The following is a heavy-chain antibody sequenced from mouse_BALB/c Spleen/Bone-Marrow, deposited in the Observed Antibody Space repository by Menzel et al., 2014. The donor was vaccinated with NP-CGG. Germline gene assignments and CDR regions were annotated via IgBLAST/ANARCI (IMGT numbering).Heavy chain of an antibody. CDR2: IDPANGNT. J-gene: IGHJ4*01. CDR3: ARWEYYAMDY. D-gene: IGHD4-1*01. CDR1: GFNIKDTY. Sequence: VQLQQSGAELVKPGASVKLSCTAPGFNIKDTYMHWVKQRPEQGLEGIGRIDPANGNTKYDPKFQGKATITADTSSNTAYLQRSSLTSEDTAGYYCARWEYYAMDYWGQGTSVTVSS. V-gene: IGHV14-3*02.